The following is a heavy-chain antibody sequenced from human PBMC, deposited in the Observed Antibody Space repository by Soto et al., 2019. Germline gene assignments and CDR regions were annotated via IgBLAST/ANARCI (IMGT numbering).Heavy chain of an antibody. CDR3: ARGHSLSRITIFPFDY. CDR2: INHSGST. Sequence: ASETLSLTCAVYGGSFSGYYWSWIRQPPGKGLEWIGEINHSGSTNYNPSLKSRVTISVDTSKNQFSLKLSSVTAADTAVYYCARGHSLSRITIFPFDYWGQGTLVTVSS. J-gene: IGHJ4*02. CDR1: GGSFSGYY. V-gene: IGHV4-34*01. D-gene: IGHD3-3*01.